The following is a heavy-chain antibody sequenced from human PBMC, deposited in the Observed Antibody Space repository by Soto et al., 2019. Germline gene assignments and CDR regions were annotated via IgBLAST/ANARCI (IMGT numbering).Heavy chain of an antibody. Sequence: PGGSLRLSCAASGFTFSGSAMHWVRQASGKGLEWVGRIRSKANSYATAYAASVKGRFTISRDDSKNTAYLQMNSLKTEDTAVYYCTRRLTDDSSGYFGYWGQGTLVTVS. CDR2: IRSKANSYAT. CDR1: GFTFSGSA. V-gene: IGHV3-73*01. J-gene: IGHJ4*02. CDR3: TRRLTDDSSGYFGY. D-gene: IGHD3-22*01.